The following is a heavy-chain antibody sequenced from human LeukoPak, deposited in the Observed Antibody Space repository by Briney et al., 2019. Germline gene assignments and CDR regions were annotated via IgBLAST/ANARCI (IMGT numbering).Heavy chain of an antibody. Sequence: GGSLRLSCAASGFTFSSYWMSWVRQAPGKGLEWVANIKQDGSEKYYVDSVKGRFTISRDNAKNSLYLQMNSLRAEDTAVYYCARDIRDGDYYFDYWGQGTLVTVSS. CDR1: GFTFSSYW. J-gene: IGHJ4*02. D-gene: IGHD4-17*01. CDR2: IKQDGSEK. CDR3: ARDIRDGDYYFDY. V-gene: IGHV3-7*03.